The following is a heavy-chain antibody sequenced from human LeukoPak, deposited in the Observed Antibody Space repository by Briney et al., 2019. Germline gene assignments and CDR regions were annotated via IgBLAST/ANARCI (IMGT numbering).Heavy chain of an antibody. CDR2: ISSSSSYT. J-gene: IGHJ4*02. D-gene: IGHD2-15*01. CDR1: GFTFSDYY. Sequence: PGGSLRLPCAASGFTFSDYYMSWIRQAPGKGLEWVLYISSSSSYTNYADSVKGRFTISRDNAKNSLYLQMNSLRAEDTAVYYCARDLAVAATIDYWGQGTLVTVSS. CDR3: ARDLAVAATIDY. V-gene: IGHV3-11*05.